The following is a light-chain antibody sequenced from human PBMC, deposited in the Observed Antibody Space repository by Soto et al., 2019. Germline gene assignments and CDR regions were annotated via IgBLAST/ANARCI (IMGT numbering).Light chain of an antibody. V-gene: IGKV3-20*01. CDR3: QQYGTSPLYT. Sequence: EIVLTQSPGTLSLSPGERATLSCRASQSVSSSYLAWYQQKPGQAPRLLIYGASIRATGIPDRFSGSGSGTDFTLTISRLEPEDFAVYSCQQYGTSPLYTFGQGTKLEIK. J-gene: IGKJ2*01. CDR1: QSVSSSY. CDR2: GAS.